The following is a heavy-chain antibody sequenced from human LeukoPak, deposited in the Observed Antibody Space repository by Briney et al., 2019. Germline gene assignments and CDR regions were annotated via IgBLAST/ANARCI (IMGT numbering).Heavy chain of an antibody. J-gene: IGHJ4*02. CDR2: ISSSSSYI. V-gene: IGHV3-21*01. CDR3: ARDFTIAAAGGG. D-gene: IGHD6-13*01. CDR1: GFTFSSYA. Sequence: GGSLRLSCAASGFTFSSYAMSWVRQAPGKGLEWVSSISSSSSYIYYADSVKGRFTISRDNAKNSLYLQMNSLRAEDTAVYYCARDFTIAAAGGGWGQGTLVTVSS.